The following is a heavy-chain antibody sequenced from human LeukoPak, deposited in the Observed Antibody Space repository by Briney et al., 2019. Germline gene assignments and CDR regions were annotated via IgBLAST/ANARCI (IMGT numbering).Heavy chain of an antibody. D-gene: IGHD3-22*01. CDR1: GFTFNSYA. J-gene: IGHJ4*02. V-gene: IGHV3-23*01. Sequence: GGSLRLSCAASGFTFNSYAMSWVRQAPGKGLEWVSGISNSGIGTYYADSVKGRFTISRDNSKNTLFLQMNSLRAEDTAVYYCAEDDPSYYYDRSAYYTCCGQGTLVTVSS. CDR3: AEDDPSYYYDRSAYYTC. CDR2: ISNSGIGT.